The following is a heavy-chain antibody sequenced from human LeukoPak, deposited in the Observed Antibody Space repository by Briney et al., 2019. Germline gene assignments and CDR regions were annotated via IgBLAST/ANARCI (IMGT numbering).Heavy chain of an antibody. CDR3: ARGGALVRGVAILYGMDV. J-gene: IGHJ6*02. D-gene: IGHD3-10*01. Sequence: ASVKVSCRASGYTITSYDINWVRQAAGQGLEWVGWMNSNSGNTDYARKFQGRVTLTRDTSINTAYMEVNSLTSEDTAVYYCARGGALVRGVAILYGMDVWGQGTTVTVSS. CDR2: MNSNSGNT. CDR1: GYTITSYD. V-gene: IGHV1-8*01.